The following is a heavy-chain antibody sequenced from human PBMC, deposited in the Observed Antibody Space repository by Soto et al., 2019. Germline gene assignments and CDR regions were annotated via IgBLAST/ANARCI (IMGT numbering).Heavy chain of an antibody. CDR1: GFTFSNYA. J-gene: IGHJ4*02. CDR3: ANYLTAVGATSPFDY. Sequence: QPGGSLRLSCATSGFTFSNYAMSWVRQAPGKGLEWVSAISGSGGSTYYADSVKGRFTISRDNSKNTLYLQMNSLRAEDTAVYYCANYLTAVGATSPFDYWGQGTLVTVSS. D-gene: IGHD1-26*01. V-gene: IGHV3-23*01. CDR2: ISGSGGST.